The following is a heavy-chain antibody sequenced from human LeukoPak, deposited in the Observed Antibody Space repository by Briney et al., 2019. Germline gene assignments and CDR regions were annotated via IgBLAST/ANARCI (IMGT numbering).Heavy chain of an antibody. CDR3: ARDRGYYVFVY. V-gene: IGHV3-7*01. CDR1: GFTFSSYS. Sequence: AGGSLRLSCAASGFTFSSYSMNWVRQAPGKGLEWVAHVKPDGSEKSYVDSVKGRFTISRDNAQNSLYLQMNSLRAEDTAVYYCARDRGYYVFVYWGQGTLVTVSS. D-gene: IGHD3-22*01. J-gene: IGHJ4*02. CDR2: VKPDGSEK.